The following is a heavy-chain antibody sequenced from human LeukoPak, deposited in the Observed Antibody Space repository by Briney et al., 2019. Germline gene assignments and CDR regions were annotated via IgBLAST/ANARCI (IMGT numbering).Heavy chain of an antibody. CDR1: GYTSTNYA. V-gene: IGHV1-18*01. CDR2: ISAYSGDT. Sequence: GASVTVSCKASGYTSTNYAISWVRQAPGQGLHWMGWISAYSGDTNYAQSLQGRVTMTTDTSTSTVYMELRSLRSDDTAVYYCARVGAYDILTGYLYYFDYWGQGTLVTVSS. D-gene: IGHD3-9*01. J-gene: IGHJ4*02. CDR3: ARVGAYDILTGYLYYFDY.